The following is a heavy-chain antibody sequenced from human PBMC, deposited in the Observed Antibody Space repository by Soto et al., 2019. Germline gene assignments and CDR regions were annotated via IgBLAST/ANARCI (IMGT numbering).Heavy chain of an antibody. J-gene: IGHJ5*02. CDR1: GYTFTSYY. CDR3: ARAWGYSYGFDP. V-gene: IGHV1-46*01. Sequence: ASVKVSCKASGYTFTSYYMHWVGQAPGQGLEWMGIINPSGGSTSYAQKFQGRVTMTTDTSTSTAYMELRSLRSDDTAVYYCARAWGYSYGFDPWGQGTLVTVSS. CDR2: INPSGGST. D-gene: IGHD5-18*01.